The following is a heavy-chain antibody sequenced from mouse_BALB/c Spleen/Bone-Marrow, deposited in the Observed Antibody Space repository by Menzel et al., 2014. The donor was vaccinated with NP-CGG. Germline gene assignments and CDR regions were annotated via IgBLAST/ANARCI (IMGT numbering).Heavy chain of an antibody. J-gene: IGHJ3*01. V-gene: IGHV5-9-2*01. CDR3: ARHAYYDQTEVSFVY. CDR2: ISGGGSYT. D-gene: IGHD2-4*01. CDR1: GFSFNSYG. Sequence: EVNVVESGGGLVKSGGSLKLSCAASGFSFNSYGMPWVRQTPEKRLEWVATISGGGSYTFYPDSVKGRFTISRDNAKNILYLQLSSLRSEDPALYYCARHAYYDQTEVSFVYWGQGTLVTVSA.